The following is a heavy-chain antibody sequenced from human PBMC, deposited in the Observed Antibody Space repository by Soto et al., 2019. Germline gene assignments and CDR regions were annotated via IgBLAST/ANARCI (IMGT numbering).Heavy chain of an antibody. CDR1: GFTVSSNY. CDR3: AREGGRYYDSSGYYYSAEYFQH. D-gene: IGHD3-22*01. J-gene: IGHJ1*01. CDR2: IYSGGST. V-gene: IGHV3-53*02. Sequence: EVQLVETGGGLIQPGGSLRLSCAASGFTVSSNYMSWVRQAPGKGLEWVSVIYSGGSTYYADSVKGRFTISRDNSKNTLYLQMNSLRAEDMAVYYCAREGGRYYDSSGYYYSAEYFQHWGQGTLVTVSS.